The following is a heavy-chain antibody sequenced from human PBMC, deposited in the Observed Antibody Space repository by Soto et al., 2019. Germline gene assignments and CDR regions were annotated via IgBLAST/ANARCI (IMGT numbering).Heavy chain of an antibody. V-gene: IGHV4-30-2*01. CDR2: IYHSGST. D-gene: IGHD3-22*01. J-gene: IGHJ6*02. CDR1: GGSISSGGYS. CDR3: ARTLRYYYDSSGRNYYYGMDV. Sequence: SETLSLTCAVSGGSISSGGYSWSWIRQPPGKGLEWIGYIYHSGSTYYNPSLKSRVTISVDRSKNQFSLKLSSVTAADTAVYYCARTLRYYYDSSGRNYYYGMDVWGQGTTVTVSS.